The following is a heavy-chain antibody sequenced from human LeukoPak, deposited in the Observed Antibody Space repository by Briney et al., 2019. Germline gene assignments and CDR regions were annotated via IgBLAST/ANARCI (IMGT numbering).Heavy chain of an antibody. J-gene: IGHJ3*02. CDR1: GFTFSTYS. V-gene: IGHV3-21*01. Sequence: PGGSLRLSCAASGFTFSTYSMNWVRQAPGKGLEWISFISTSSIYIYYADSVKGRFTISRDNARNSLYLEMNNLSAEDTAVYYCARAWSRVDPFDMWGQGTMVTVSS. CDR3: ARAWSRVDPFDM. D-gene: IGHD2-8*02. CDR2: ISTSSIYI.